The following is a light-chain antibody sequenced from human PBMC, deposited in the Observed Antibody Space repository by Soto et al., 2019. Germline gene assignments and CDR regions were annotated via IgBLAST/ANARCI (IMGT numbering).Light chain of an antibody. V-gene: IGLV6-57*02. CDR3: QSYDSRNRGV. CDR1: SGSIASNY. CDR2: EDN. Sequence: NFMLTQPHSVSESPGKTVTISCTGSSGSIASNYVQWYQQRPGSAPTTVIYEDNQRPSVVPIRFSGSIDSSSNSASLTISGLKTEDEADYCCQSYDSRNRGVFGSGTQLTVL. J-gene: IGLJ6*01.